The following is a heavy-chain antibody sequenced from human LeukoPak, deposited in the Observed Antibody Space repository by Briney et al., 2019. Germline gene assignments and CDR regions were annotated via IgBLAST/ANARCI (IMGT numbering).Heavy chain of an antibody. CDR2: IYYSGST. D-gene: IGHD5-18*01. Sequence: PSETLSLTCTVSGGSISSYYWSWIRQPPGKGLEWIGYIYYSGSTNYNPSLKSRVTISVDTSKNQFSLKLSSVTAADTAVYYCARDRGYSPRLLDYWGQGTLVTVSS. J-gene: IGHJ4*02. CDR3: ARDRGYSPRLLDY. V-gene: IGHV4-59*12. CDR1: GGSISSYY.